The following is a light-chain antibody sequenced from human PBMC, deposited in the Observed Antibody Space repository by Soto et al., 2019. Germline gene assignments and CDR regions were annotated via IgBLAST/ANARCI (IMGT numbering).Light chain of an antibody. V-gene: IGKV3D-15*01. CDR3: QKRGNWPQ. CDR1: QSLSSN. CDR2: GAS. Sequence: EIVMTQFPATLSVSPGERATLSCKASQSLSSNLAWYQQKPGQAPRLLIHGASSRATGIPARFSGSGSGTDFTLTISGLEPEDFAIYYCQKRGNWPQFGQGTRLEI. J-gene: IGKJ5*01.